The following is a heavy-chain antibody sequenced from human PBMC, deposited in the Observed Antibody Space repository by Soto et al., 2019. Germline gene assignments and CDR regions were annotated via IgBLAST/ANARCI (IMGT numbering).Heavy chain of an antibody. D-gene: IGHD6-13*01. CDR2: IYYSGST. J-gene: IGHJ4*02. Sequence: QLQLQESGPGLVKPSETLSLTCTVSGGSISSSNYYWGWIRQPPGKGLEWIGNIYYSGSTYYNPSLKSRVTISVDTSKNQFSLKLSSVTAADTAVYYCARQSSWAYSWGQGTLVTVSS. CDR3: ARQSSWAYS. V-gene: IGHV4-39*01. CDR1: GGSISSSNYY.